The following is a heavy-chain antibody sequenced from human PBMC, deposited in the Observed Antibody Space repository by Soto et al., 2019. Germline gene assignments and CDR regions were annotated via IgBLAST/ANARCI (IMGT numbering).Heavy chain of an antibody. CDR2: ISDTGAST. CDR1: GFTFKESA. Sequence: EVRLLEAGGGLKQPGGPLRLSWAASGFTFKESAMNWVRQAPGKGLEWVTSISDTGASTGYAESVRGGLSISRDNSKNTLYLQMNSLRGEDTAVYYCAKGRGSGWAWYFDNWGQGTLVTVSS. J-gene: IGHJ4*02. D-gene: IGHD6-19*01. CDR3: AKGRGSGWAWYFDN. V-gene: IGHV3-23*01.